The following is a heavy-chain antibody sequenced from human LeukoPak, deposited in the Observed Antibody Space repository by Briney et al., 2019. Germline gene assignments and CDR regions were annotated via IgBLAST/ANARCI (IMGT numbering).Heavy chain of an antibody. Sequence: GGSLRLSCAASGFTFSSYWMHWVRQAPGKGLVWVSRINSDGSSASYADSVKGRFTISRDNAKNTLYLQMNSLRAEDTAVYYCAKYYGSGTSLGYWGQGTLVTVSS. CDR2: INSDGSSA. D-gene: IGHD3-10*01. V-gene: IGHV3-74*01. CDR3: AKYYGSGTSLGY. CDR1: GFTFSSYW. J-gene: IGHJ4*02.